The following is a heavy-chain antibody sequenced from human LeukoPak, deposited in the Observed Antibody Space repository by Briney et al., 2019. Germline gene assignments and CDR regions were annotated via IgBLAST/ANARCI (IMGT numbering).Heavy chain of an antibody. D-gene: IGHD3-22*01. J-gene: IGHJ3*02. CDR3: ARGPYSYDSSGAFDI. V-gene: IGHV4-4*02. CDR1: GGSISSSNW. CDR2: IYHSGST. Sequence: SETLSLTCTVSGGSISSSNWWSWVRQPPGKGLEWIGEIYHSGSTNYNPSLKSRVTISVDTSKNQFSLKLSSVTAADTAVYFCARGPYSYDSSGAFDIWGQGTMVTVSS.